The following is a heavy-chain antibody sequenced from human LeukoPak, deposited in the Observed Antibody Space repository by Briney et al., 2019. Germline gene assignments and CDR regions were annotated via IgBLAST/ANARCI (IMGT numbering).Heavy chain of an antibody. CDR3: AREYSSSSGKNAFDV. CDR2: IYASGNT. J-gene: IGHJ3*01. V-gene: IGHV4-4*07. Sequence: SETLSLTCTVSGGSISTYYWSLIRQPAGKGLEWIGRIYASGNTNYNPSLKSRVTLSLDTSKNQFSLRLTSVTAADTAVYYCAREYSSSSGKNAFDVWGQGTMVTVSS. CDR1: GGSISTYY. D-gene: IGHD6-6*01.